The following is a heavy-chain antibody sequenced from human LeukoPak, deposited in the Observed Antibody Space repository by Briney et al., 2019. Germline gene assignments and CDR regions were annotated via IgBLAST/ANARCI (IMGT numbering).Heavy chain of an antibody. J-gene: IGHJ5*02. V-gene: IGHV4-34*01. D-gene: IGHD3-10*01. CDR3: ARGRTRSQPILLWFRELSA. CDR2: INHSGST. CDR1: GGSFSGYY. Sequence: SQTLSLTCAVYGGSFSGYYWSWIRHPPGNGLEWTGEINHSGSTNYNPSLKSRVTISVDTSKNQFSLKLSSVTAADTAVYYCARGRTRSQPILLWFRELSAWGQGTLVTVSS.